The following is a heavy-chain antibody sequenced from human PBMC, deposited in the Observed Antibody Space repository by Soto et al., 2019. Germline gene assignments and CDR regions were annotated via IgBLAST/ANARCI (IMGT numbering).Heavy chain of an antibody. J-gene: IGHJ2*01. CDR3: ATSYDNYWYFDL. V-gene: IGHV4-61*01. Sequence: QVQLQESGPGLVKPSETLSLTCTVSGGSVSSGSYYWSWIRQPPGKGLEWIGYIYYSGSTNYNPSLKSRVTISVDTSKNQFSLKLSSVTAADTAVYYCATSYDNYWYFDLWGRGTLVTVSS. CDR1: GGSVSSGSYY. D-gene: IGHD3-9*01. CDR2: IYYSGST.